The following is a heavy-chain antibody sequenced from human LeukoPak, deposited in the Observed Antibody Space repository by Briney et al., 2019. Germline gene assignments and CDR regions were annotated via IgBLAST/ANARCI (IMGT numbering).Heavy chain of an antibody. CDR3: ARDIAHREQLWLEEGSQFDY. CDR2: ISAYNGNT. Sequence: RASVKVSCKASGYTFTSYGISWVRQAPGQGLEWMGWISAYNGNTNYAQKLQGRVTMTTDTSTSTAYMELRSLRSDDTAVYYCARDIAHREQLWLEEGSQFDYWGQGTLVTVSS. CDR1: GYTFTSYG. V-gene: IGHV1-18*01. J-gene: IGHJ4*02. D-gene: IGHD5-18*01.